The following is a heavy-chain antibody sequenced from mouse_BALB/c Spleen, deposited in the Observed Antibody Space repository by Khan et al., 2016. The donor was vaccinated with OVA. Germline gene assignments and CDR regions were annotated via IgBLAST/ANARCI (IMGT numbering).Heavy chain of an antibody. CDR3: ASNDNSDVYFNY. CDR1: GYTFTSYV. J-gene: IGHJ2*01. V-gene: IGHV1S136*01. Sequence: VQLKQSGPELVKPGASVKMSCKASGYTFTSYVMHWVKQKPGQGLEWIGYIYPYNDDTKYNEKFKGKATLTSDKSSSTAYMEFSSLTSEDSAGFYCASNDNSDVYFNYCCNCTTLTVSS. CDR2: IYPYNDDT.